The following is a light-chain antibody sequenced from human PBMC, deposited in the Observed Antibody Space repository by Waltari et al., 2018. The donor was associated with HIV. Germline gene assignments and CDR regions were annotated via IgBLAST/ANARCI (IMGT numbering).Light chain of an antibody. V-gene: IGLV2-14*03. J-gene: IGLJ2*01. CDR2: DVS. CDR1: SSDVGGYNY. Sequence: QSALTQPASVSGSPGQSITISCTGTSSDVGGYNYVSWYQQHPGKAPKLMIYDVSNRPSGVSNRFSGSKSGNTASQTISGRQAEDEADYYCSSYTSSSSVVFGGGTKLTVL. CDR3: SSYTSSSSVV.